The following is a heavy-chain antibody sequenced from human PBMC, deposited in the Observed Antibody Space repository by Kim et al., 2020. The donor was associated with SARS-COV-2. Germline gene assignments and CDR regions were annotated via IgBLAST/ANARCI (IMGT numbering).Heavy chain of an antibody. Sequence: SETLSLTCTVSGGSISSYYWSWIRQPPGKGLEWIGYIYYSGSTNYNPSLKSRVTISVDTSKNQFSLKLSSVTAADTAVYYCARANMGHVEFPSNYYYGMDVWGQGTTVTVSS. CDR2: IYYSGST. D-gene: IGHD3-10*01. V-gene: IGHV4-59*01. J-gene: IGHJ6*02. CDR1: GGSISSYY. CDR3: ARANMGHVEFPSNYYYGMDV.